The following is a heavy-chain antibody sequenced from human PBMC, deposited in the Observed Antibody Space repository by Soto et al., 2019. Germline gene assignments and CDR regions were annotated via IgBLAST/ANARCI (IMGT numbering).Heavy chain of an antibody. V-gene: IGHV4-59*01. J-gene: IGHJ4*02. CDR3: ARRWGRTFDY. Sequence: SETLSLTCTVSGGSISSYYWSWIRQPPGKGLEWIGYIYYSGSTNYNPSLKSRVTISVDTSKNQFSLKVRSVTAADTAVYYCARRWGRTFDYWGQGTLVTVSS. CDR2: IYYSGST. D-gene: IGHD7-27*01. CDR1: GGSISSYY.